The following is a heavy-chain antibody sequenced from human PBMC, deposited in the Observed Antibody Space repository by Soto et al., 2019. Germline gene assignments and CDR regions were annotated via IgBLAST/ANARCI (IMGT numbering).Heavy chain of an antibody. V-gene: IGHV3-30*18. Sequence: VGSLRLSCAASGFTFSSYGMHWVRQAPGKGLEWVAVISYDGSNKYYADSVKGRFTISRDNSKNTLYLQMNSLRAEDTAVYYCAKVGSACSSTSCPYYYYGMDVWGQGTTVTVSS. CDR1: GFTFSSYG. CDR2: ISYDGSNK. CDR3: AKVGSACSSTSCPYYYYGMDV. J-gene: IGHJ6*02. D-gene: IGHD2-2*01.